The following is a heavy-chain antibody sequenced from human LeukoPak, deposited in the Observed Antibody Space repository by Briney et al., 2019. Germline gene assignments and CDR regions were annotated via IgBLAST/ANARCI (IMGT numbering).Heavy chain of an antibody. CDR2: IKQDESEK. D-gene: IGHD3-22*01. V-gene: IGHV3-7*01. J-gene: IGHJ5*02. Sequence: AGSLRLSCAASGFTFSSYWMSWVRQAPGKGLEWVAKIKQDESEKYYVDSVKGRFSISRDSAKNSLYLQMNSLRAEDTAVYYCARFRLKSTVIVVGWFDPWGQGTLVTVSS. CDR1: GFTFSSYW. CDR3: ARFRLKSTVIVVGWFDP.